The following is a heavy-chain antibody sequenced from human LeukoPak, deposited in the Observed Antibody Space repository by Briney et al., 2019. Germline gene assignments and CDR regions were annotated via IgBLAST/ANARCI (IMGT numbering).Heavy chain of an antibody. Sequence: GGSLRLSCAASGFTFTNAWMSWVRQAPGKGLEWVGRIKRKIDGGTTDYAAPVKGRFTISGDDSKNTLYLQMNSLKTEDTAVYYCTTNTAMVSSRMDFWGQGTTVTVSS. D-gene: IGHD5-18*01. J-gene: IGHJ6*02. CDR2: IKRKIDGGTT. V-gene: IGHV3-15*01. CDR3: TTNTAMVSSRMDF. CDR1: GFTFTNAW.